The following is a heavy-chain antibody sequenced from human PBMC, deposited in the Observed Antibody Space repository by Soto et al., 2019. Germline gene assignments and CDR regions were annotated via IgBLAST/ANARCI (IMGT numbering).Heavy chain of an antibody. J-gene: IGHJ5*02. V-gene: IGHV1-18*01. CDR2: ISAYNGNT. CDR3: ARDLYCSGGSCYNWFDP. CDR1: GYTFTSYG. D-gene: IGHD2-15*01. Sequence: ASVKVSCKASGYTFTSYGISWVRQAPGQGLEWMGWISAYNGNTNYAQKLQGRVTMTTDTSTSTAYMELRSLRSDDTAVYYCARDLYCSGGSCYNWFDPWGQGTLVTVSS.